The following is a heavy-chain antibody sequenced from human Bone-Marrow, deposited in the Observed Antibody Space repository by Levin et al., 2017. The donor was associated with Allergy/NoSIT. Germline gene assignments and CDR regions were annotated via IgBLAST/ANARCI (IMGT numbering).Heavy chain of an antibody. CDR1: GFTFSGSA. D-gene: IGHD6-19*01. V-gene: IGHV3-73*01. J-gene: IGHJ4*02. Sequence: GGSLRLSCVASGFTFSGSAMHWVRQASGKGLEWVGRIRNKYNNYATSYGASVRGRFTISRDDSENTAYLQMNSLKTEDTAVYYCTNSLAVADNVGDWGQGTLVTVST. CDR2: IRNKYNNYAT. CDR3: TNSLAVADNVGD.